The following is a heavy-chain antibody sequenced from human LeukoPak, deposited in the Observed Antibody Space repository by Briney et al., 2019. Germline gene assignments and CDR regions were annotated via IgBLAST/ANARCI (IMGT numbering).Heavy chain of an antibody. J-gene: IGHJ6*03. Sequence: GGSLRLSSAASGFAFSSYWMSWVRQAPGKGLEWVANIKHDGTEKYYVDSVKGRFTISRDNAKNSLFLQMNSLRAEDTAVYYCATGLWSGSPYYYYYMDVWGKGTTVTVSS. CDR1: GFAFSSYW. CDR3: ATGLWSGSPYYYYYMDV. D-gene: IGHD3-3*01. CDR2: IKHDGTEK. V-gene: IGHV3-7*01.